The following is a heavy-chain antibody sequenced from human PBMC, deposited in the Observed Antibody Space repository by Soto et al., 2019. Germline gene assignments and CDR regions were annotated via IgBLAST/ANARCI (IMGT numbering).Heavy chain of an antibody. J-gene: IGHJ4*02. V-gene: IGHV4-39*01. CDR2: IHYSVTT. D-gene: IGHD3-10*01. CDR3: AIGQGGSYYPY. CDR1: GGSINSGGFY. Sequence: NPSETLSLTCGVSGGSINSGGFYWGWIRQPPGKGLEWIGSIHYSVTTYYNPSLRSRLTISVDTSKNQYSLKLSSMTAADSVVYYCAIGQGGSYYPYWGQGILFTVSS.